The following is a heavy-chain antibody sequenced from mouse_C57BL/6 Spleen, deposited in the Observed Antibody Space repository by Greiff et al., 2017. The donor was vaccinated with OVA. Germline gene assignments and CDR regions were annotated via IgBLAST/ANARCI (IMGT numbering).Heavy chain of an antibody. CDR3: ARGEATIVTLAWFAY. V-gene: IGHV1-85*01. J-gene: IGHJ3*01. CDR2: IYPRDGST. D-gene: IGHD2-5*01. Sequence: QVQLQQSGPELVKPGASVKLSCKASGYTFTSYDINWVKQRPGQGLEWIGWIYPRDGSTKYNEKFKGKATLTVDTSSSTAYMELHSLTSEDSAVYFCARGEATIVTLAWFAYWGQGTLVTVSA. CDR1: GYTFTSYD.